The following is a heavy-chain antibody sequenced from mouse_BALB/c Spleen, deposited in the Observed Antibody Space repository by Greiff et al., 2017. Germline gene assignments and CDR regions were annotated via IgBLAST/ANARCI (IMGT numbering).Heavy chain of an antibody. D-gene: IGHD1-1*01. V-gene: IGHV14-3*02. Sequence: EVQLQQSGAELVKPGASVKLSCPASGFNIKDTYMHWVKQRPEQGLEWIGRIDPAYGNTKYDPKFQGKATITADTSSNTAYLQLSSLTSEDTAVYYCARPYYYGSLYAMDYWGQGTSVTVSS. J-gene: IGHJ4*01. CDR2: IDPAYGNT. CDR3: ARPYYYGSLYAMDY. CDR1: GFNIKDTY.